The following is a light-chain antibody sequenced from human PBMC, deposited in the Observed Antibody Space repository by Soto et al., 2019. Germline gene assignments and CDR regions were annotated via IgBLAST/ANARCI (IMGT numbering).Light chain of an antibody. J-gene: IGKJ5*01. CDR2: GAS. Sequence: EIVLTQSPGTLSLSQGERATLSCRASQSVSSSFLAWYQQKPGQAPRLLIYGASSRATGIPDRFSGSGSGTDFTLTISRLETEDFAVYYCQQYDISPITFGQGTRLEIK. CDR1: QSVSSSF. V-gene: IGKV3-20*01. CDR3: QQYDISPIT.